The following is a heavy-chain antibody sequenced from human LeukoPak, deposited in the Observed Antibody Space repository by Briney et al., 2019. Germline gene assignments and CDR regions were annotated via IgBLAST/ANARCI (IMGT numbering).Heavy chain of an antibody. D-gene: IGHD4-17*01. CDR1: GIIVSNNY. J-gene: IGHJ4*02. Sequence: GGSLRLSCAASGIIVSNNYMSWVRQAPGRGLEWVSVIYSGGSTYYADSVKGRFTISRDNSKNTLYLQMNSLRAEDAAVYYCTRDQIDQGDNVDYWGQGTLVTVSS. CDR3: TRDQIDQGDNVDY. CDR2: IYSGGST. V-gene: IGHV3-66*01.